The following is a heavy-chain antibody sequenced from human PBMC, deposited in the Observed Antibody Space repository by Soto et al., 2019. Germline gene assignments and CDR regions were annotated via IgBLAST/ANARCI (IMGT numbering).Heavy chain of an antibody. Sequence: GGSLRLSCAASGFTFSSYAMHWVRQAPGKGLEWVAVISYDGSNKYYADSVKGRFTISRDNSKNTLYLQMNSLRAGDTAVYYCARTYGSGSYYSYGMDVWGQGTTVTVSS. D-gene: IGHD3-10*01. J-gene: IGHJ6*02. CDR1: GFTFSSYA. V-gene: IGHV3-30-3*01. CDR3: ARTYGSGSYYSYGMDV. CDR2: ISYDGSNK.